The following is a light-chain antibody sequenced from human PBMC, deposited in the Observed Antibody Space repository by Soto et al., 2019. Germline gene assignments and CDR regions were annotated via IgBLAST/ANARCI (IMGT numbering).Light chain of an antibody. J-gene: IGKJ1*01. CDR3: QQYGSSRWT. CDR1: QSVSSNY. CDR2: GAS. V-gene: IGKV3-20*01. Sequence: EIVLTQSPGTLSLSQGERATLSCRASQSVSSNYLAWYQQKPGQTPRLLIYGASSRATGIPDRFSGSGSGADFTLTISRMEPEDFAVYYCQQYGSSRWTFGQGTKVDSK.